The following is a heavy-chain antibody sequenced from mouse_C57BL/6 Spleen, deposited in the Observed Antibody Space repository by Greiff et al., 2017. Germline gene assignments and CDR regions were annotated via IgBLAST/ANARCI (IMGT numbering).Heavy chain of an antibody. CDR2: ISSGSSTI. V-gene: IGHV5-17*01. D-gene: IGHD2-3*01. Sequence: EVKLMESGGGLVKPGGSLKLSCAASGFTFSDYGMHWVRQAPEKGLEWVAYISSGSSTIYYADTVKGRFTISRDNAKNTLFLQMTSLRSEDTAMYYCARRLLVGAMDYWGQGTSVTVSS. CDR1: GFTFSDYG. J-gene: IGHJ4*01. CDR3: ARRLLVGAMDY.